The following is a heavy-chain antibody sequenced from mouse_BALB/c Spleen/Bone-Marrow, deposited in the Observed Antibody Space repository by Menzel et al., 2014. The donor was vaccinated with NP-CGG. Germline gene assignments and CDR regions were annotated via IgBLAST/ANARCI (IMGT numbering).Heavy chain of an antibody. CDR2: INPSTGDT. CDR1: GYTFTRYW. CDR3: ARGNYDAMDS. V-gene: IGHV1-7*01. Sequence: VQLQQSGAELAKPGASVKMSCKASGYTFTRYWMHWGKQRPGQGLEWIGYINPSTGDTEYNQKFKDKATLTADMSSSTAYMQLSSLTSEDSAVYYCARGNYDAMDSWGQGTSVTVSS. J-gene: IGHJ4*01. D-gene: IGHD2-1*01.